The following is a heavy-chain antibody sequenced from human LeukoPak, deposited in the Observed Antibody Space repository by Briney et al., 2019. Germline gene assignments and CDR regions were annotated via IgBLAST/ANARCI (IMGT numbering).Heavy chain of an antibody. CDR3: ARQVAHPGTDYMDV. Sequence: GESLKISCKGSGYRFTNYWIGWVRQMPGEGLEWMGIIYPGDSDTRYSPSFQGQVTISADKSISTAYLQWSSLKASDTAMYYCARQVAHPGTDYMDVWGKGTAVTISS. CDR2: IYPGDSDT. V-gene: IGHV5-51*01. CDR1: GYRFTNYW. D-gene: IGHD5-12*01. J-gene: IGHJ6*03.